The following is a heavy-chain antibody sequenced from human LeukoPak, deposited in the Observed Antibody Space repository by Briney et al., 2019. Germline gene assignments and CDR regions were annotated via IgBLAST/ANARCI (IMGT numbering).Heavy chain of an antibody. CDR1: GGSISNSLYY. D-gene: IGHD1-14*01. Sequence: SETLSLTCTVSGGSISNSLYYWAWVRQPPGKGLEWIGSINYSGNTSYSPSLKSRVTISVDTSKNQLSLKVTSVTAADTAVYYCGRSDRHPKNPPNYWGQGALVIVSS. V-gene: IGHV4-39*01. J-gene: IGHJ4*02. CDR3: GRSDRHPKNPPNY. CDR2: INYSGNT.